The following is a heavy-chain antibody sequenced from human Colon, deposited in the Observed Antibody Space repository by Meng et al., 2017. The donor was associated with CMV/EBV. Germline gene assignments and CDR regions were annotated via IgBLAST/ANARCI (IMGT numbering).Heavy chain of an antibody. D-gene: IGHD3-22*01. CDR1: GYTFTGYY. CDR3: ATVSSGYYLYFQH. V-gene: IGHV1-2*02. J-gene: IGHJ1*01. CDR2: INPNSGGT. Sequence: VQLVHLGAEVKKPGASVKVSCKASGYTFTGYYMHWVRQAPGQGLEWMGWINPNSGGTNYAQKFQGRVTMTRDTSISTAYMELSRLRSDDTAVYYCATVSSGYYLYFQHWGQGTLVTVSS.